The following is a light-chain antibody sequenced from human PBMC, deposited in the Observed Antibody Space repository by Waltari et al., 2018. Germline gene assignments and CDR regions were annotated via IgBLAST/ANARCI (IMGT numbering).Light chain of an antibody. CDR2: DVN. CDR3: GSYAGNYANCV. J-gene: IGLJ1*01. Sequence: QSALIQPRAVSRSPGQSVIISCTGASSDVGAYDFVSWYQQHPGKAPTLIIYDVNNRPSGGPDRVSCSKSGKTASLTNSGLQAEYEADYYCGSYAGNYANCVFGTGTKLT. CDR1: SSDVGAYDF. V-gene: IGLV2-11*01.